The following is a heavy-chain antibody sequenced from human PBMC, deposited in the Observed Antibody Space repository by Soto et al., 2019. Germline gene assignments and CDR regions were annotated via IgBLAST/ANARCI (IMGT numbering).Heavy chain of an antibody. V-gene: IGHV4-4*02. CDR1: GGSISSSNW. CDR2: IYHSGST. CDR3: ARVSGSYYYGMDV. J-gene: IGHJ6*02. Sequence: QVQLQESGPGLVKPSGTLSLTCAVSGGSISSSNWWSWVRQPPGKGLEWIGEIYHSGSTNYNPSLKSRVTIAVDKSKNQVSLKLSSVTAADTAGYYCARVSGSYYYGMDVWGQGTTVTVSS. D-gene: IGHD1-26*01.